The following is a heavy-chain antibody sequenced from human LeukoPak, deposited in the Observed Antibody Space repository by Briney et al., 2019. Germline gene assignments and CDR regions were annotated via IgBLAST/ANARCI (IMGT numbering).Heavy chain of an antibody. Sequence: ASVKVSCKASGYTFTNYCLRWVRQAPGQGLEWMGWIYTYSGNTNYAQQLQGSVTMTSDTSTSTVYMELRSLSSDDTAVYYCARGYCRSTSCHEARLYGMYVWGQGTTVSVS. CDR2: IYTYSGNT. CDR1: GYTFTNYC. CDR3: ARGYCRSTSCHEARLYGMYV. V-gene: IGHV1-18*04. J-gene: IGHJ6*02. D-gene: IGHD2-2*01.